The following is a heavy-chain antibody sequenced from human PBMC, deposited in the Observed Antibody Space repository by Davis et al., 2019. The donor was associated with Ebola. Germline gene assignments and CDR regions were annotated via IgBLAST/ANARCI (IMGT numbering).Heavy chain of an antibody. CDR1: GGSITTNNYH. CDR2: IFYDGST. D-gene: IGHD5-18*01. J-gene: IGHJ4*02. V-gene: IGHV4-39*01. CDR3: ARNQGSAMVYY. Sequence: MPSETLSLTCTVSGGSITTNNYHWGWIRQPPGKGLEWIGSIFYDGSTYYNPSLKSRVTISVDTSKNQFSLKVNPVTAADTAVYYCARNQGSAMVYYWGQGTLVTVSS.